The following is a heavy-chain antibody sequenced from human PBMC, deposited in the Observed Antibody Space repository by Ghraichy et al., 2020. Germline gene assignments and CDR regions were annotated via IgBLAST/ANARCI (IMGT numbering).Heavy chain of an antibody. J-gene: IGHJ4*02. CDR1: GFTFSTYA. CDR2: ISANGDTT. CDR3: AKAGQQIAHFDS. V-gene: IGHV3-23*01. Sequence: GESLNISCAASGFTFSTYAMSWVRQVPGKGLEWVSIISANGDTTYYADSVKGQFTISRDISRNTLYLGMNSLRAEDTAVYYCAKAGQQIAHFDSWGQGTLVTVSS. D-gene: IGHD1-1*01.